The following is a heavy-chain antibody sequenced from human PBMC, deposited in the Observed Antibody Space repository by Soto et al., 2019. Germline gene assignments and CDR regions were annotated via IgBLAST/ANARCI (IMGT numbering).Heavy chain of an antibody. CDR1: GFTFSSYA. D-gene: IGHD6-19*01. CDR2: ISGSGGST. V-gene: IGHV3-23*01. Sequence: EVQVLESGGGLVQRGGSLRLSCAASGFTFSSYAMTWVRQTPGKGLEWVSSISGSGGSTNYPDSVKGRFTISRDNSKNKRYLQMNGLRAEDTAVYYCAEDAYENIGWYFDYWGQGILVTVSS. CDR3: AEDAYENIGWYFDY. J-gene: IGHJ4*02.